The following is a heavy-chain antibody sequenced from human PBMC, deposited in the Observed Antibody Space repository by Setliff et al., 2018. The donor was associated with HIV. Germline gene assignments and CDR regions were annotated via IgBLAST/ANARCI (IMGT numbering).Heavy chain of an antibody. Sequence: PGGSLRLSCAASGFTFSNAWMNWVRQAPGKGLEWIGSIYHSESTYYNPSLKSRVTISVDTSKNQFSLKLRSVTAADTAVYFCARDRSSGWSSDWFDTWGQGILVTVSS. CDR1: GFTFSNAW. V-gene: IGHV4-4*01. CDR3: ARDRSSGWSSDWFDT. D-gene: IGHD6-19*01. J-gene: IGHJ5*02. CDR2: IYHSEST.